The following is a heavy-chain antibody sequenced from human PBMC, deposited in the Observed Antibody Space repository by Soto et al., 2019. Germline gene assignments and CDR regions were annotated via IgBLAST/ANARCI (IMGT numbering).Heavy chain of an antibody. J-gene: IGHJ3*01. CDR3: ARARWYDAFDV. Sequence: SETLSLTCAGSGFFISSGNYWGWIRKPPGKGLEWIGSIFHGGNTYYNPSLKSRVTISVDMSKNQFSLKLNSVTAADTAVYYCARARWYDAFDVWGQGTVVTVSS. CDR1: GFFISSGNY. V-gene: IGHV4-38-2*01. CDR2: IFHGGNT. D-gene: IGHD2-15*01.